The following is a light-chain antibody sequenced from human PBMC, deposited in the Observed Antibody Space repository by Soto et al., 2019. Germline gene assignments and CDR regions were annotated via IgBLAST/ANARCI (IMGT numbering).Light chain of an antibody. J-gene: IGKJ1*01. CDR2: AAS. Sequence: DIQMTQSPSSLSASLGDRVTITCRAIQCIRYDLAWYQQKPGQAPKRLIYAASSLQSGVSPRLSGSGSVTEFTLTISSVQLEDVATYFCRQHNSYPRTFGQGTKVEIK. CDR3: RQHNSYPRT. CDR1: QCIRYD. V-gene: IGKV1-17*01.